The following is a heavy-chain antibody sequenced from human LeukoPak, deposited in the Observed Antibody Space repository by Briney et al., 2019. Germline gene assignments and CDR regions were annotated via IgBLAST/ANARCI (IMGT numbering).Heavy chain of an antibody. CDR1: XFTFSSYG. CDR3: ATGEDYRTFDY. D-gene: IGHD4-11*01. Sequence: GGSLRLSCAASXFTFSSYGMNWVSQAPGKGLEWVSYISSSGNTIYYADSVKGRFTISRDNAKNSLYLQMNSLRAEDTAVYYCATGEDYRTFDYWGQGTLVTVSS. CDR2: ISSSGNTI. J-gene: IGHJ4*02. V-gene: IGHV3-48*03.